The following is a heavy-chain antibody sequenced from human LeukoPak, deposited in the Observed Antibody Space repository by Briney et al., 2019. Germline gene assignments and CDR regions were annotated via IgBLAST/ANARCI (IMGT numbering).Heavy chain of an antibody. J-gene: IGHJ4*02. CDR3: ARDDEDCGGDCYPY. D-gene: IGHD2-21*01. V-gene: IGHV4-4*07. CDR2: IYTSGST. CDR1: GDSISNYY. Sequence: SETLSLTCTVSGDSISNYYWSWIRQPAGKGLEWIGRIYTSGSTNYNPPLKSRVTMSVDTSKNQFSLKLTSVTAADTAVYYCARDDEDCGGDCYPYWGQGTLVTVSS.